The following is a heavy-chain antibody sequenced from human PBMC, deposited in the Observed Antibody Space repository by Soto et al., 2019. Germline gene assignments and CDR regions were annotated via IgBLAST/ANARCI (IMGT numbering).Heavy chain of an antibody. CDR2: IYPGDSDT. V-gene: IGHV5-51*01. J-gene: IGHJ6*04. CDR1: GYSFTSYW. Sequence: SLKISCKGSGYSFTSYWIGWVRQMPGKGLEWMGIIYPGDSDTRYSPSFQGQVTISADKSISTAYLPWSSLKASETVMYYCPRLPDIVVVKYDMARGGGEMDVWGKVTTVTVSS. CDR3: PRLPDIVVVKYDMARGGGEMDV. D-gene: IGHD2-2*01.